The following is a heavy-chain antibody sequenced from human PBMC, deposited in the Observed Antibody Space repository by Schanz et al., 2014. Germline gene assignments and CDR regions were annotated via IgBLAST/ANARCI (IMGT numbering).Heavy chain of an antibody. CDR1: GGSISSSTYY. Sequence: QVQLQESGPGLVKPSETLSLTCTVSGGSISSSTYYWGWIRQPPGKGPEWIGTIDDTGSTYYTPSLRARLTMSVATPKRHLSAHLPSLTAADTAVYYCARLMVPGWFDPWGQGQLVTVSS. CDR3: ARLMVPGWFDP. CDR2: IDDTGST. V-gene: IGHV4-39*02. D-gene: IGHD3-10*01. J-gene: IGHJ5*02.